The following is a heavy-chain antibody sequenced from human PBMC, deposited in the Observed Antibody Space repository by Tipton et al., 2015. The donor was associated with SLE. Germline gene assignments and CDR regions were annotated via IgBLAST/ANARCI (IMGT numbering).Heavy chain of an antibody. J-gene: IGHJ4*02. CDR3: ARHGGSGKYYRTLDY. CDR1: GGSFSGYY. CDR2: IYHSGST. D-gene: IGHD3-10*01. Sequence: TLSLTCAVYGGSFSGYYWGWIRQPPGKGLEWIGSIYHSGSTYYNPSLKSRVTISVDTSKNHLSLNLSSVTAADTAVYYCARHGGSGKYYRTLDYWGQGILVTVSS. V-gene: IGHV4-38-2*01.